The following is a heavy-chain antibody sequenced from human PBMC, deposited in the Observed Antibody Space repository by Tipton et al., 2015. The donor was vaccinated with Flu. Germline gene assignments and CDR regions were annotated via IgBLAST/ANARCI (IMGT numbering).Heavy chain of an antibody. CDR3: ARVSPGVESWFDP. CDR2: IYYSGST. CDR1: GGSISSSGYY. V-gene: IGHV4-39*07. J-gene: IGHJ5*02. Sequence: TLSLTCTVSGGSISSSGYYWGWIRQPPGKGLEWIGSIYYSGSTYYNPSLKSRVTISVDTSKNQFSLKLISVTAADTAVYYCARVSPGVESWFDPWGQGTLVTVSS. D-gene: IGHD3-3*01.